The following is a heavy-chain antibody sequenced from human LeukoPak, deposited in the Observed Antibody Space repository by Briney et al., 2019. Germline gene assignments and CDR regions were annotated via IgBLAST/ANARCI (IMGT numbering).Heavy chain of an antibody. J-gene: IGHJ6*03. CDR1: GFTFSSYE. V-gene: IGHV3-48*03. D-gene: IGHD2-15*01. Sequence: GGSLRLSCAASGFTFSSYEMNWVRQAPGKGLEWVSYISSSGSTIYYADSMKGRFTISRDNAKNSLYLQMNSLRAEDTAVYYCARDCSGGSCYGYYYMDVWGKGTTVTVSS. CDR3: ARDCSGGSCYGYYYMDV. CDR2: ISSSGSTI.